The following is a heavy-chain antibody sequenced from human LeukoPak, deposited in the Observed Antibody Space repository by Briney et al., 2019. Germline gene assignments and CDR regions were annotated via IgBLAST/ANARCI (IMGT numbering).Heavy chain of an antibody. J-gene: IGHJ4*02. CDR2: IYNSGST. CDR1: GGSISSYY. Sequence: SETLSLTCTVSGGSISSYYWSWIPQPAGKGLEWIGRIYNSGSTNYNPSLKSRVTISVDTSKNQFSLKLSSVTAADTAVYYCAREMATAYFDYWGQGTLVTVSS. V-gene: IGHV4-4*07. D-gene: IGHD5-24*01. CDR3: AREMATAYFDY.